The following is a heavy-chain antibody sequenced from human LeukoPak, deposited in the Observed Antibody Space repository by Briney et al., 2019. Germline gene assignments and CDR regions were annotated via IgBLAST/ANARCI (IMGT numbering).Heavy chain of an antibody. CDR2: IYPGDSDT. CDR1: GYSFTSYW. V-gene: IGHV5-51*01. Sequence: GESLKISCKGSGYSFTSYWIGWVRQMPGKGLERMGIIYPGDSDTRYSPSFQGQVTISADKSISTAYLQWSSLKASGTAMYYCASQRNPYYYDSSGYSGITYDNDAFDIWGQGTMVTVSS. D-gene: IGHD3-22*01. CDR3: ASQRNPYYYDSSGYSGITYDNDAFDI. J-gene: IGHJ3*02.